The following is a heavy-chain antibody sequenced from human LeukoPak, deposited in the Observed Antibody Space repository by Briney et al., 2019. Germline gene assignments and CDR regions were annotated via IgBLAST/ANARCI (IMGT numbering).Heavy chain of an antibody. V-gene: IGHV4-39*01. CDR2: INDGGTT. CDR3: ARYVVYGSGKYYFDY. Sequence: PSETLSLTCTVSGGSISSSNYFWSWLRHPPGQELEWIASINDGGTTYYNPSLKSRVTISVDTSKNQFSLRLTSVTAADTAVYLCARYVVYGSGKYYFDYWGQGSLVSVSS. CDR1: GGSISSSNYF. J-gene: IGHJ4*02. D-gene: IGHD3-10*01.